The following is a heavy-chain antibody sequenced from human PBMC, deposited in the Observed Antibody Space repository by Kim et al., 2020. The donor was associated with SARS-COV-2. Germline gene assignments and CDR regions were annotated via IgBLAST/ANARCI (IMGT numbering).Heavy chain of an antibody. CDR2: TYYRSKWYN. V-gene: IGHV6-1*01. CDR1: GDSVSSNNAA. CDR3: TRGYYGGYNWFDP. J-gene: IGHJ5*02. Sequence: SQTLSLTCAISGDSVSSNNAAWNWIRQSPSRGHEWLGRTYYRSKWYNDYAVSVKSRITINADTSKNQFSLQLNSVTPEDTAVYYCTRGYYGGYNWFDPWGQGTLVTVSS. D-gene: IGHD3-10*01.